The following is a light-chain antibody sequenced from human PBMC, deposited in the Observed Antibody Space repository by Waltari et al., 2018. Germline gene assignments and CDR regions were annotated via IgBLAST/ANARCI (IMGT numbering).Light chain of an antibody. V-gene: IGKV1-39*01. CDR2: AAS. CDR1: QSISSF. J-gene: IGKJ1*01. Sequence: DIQMTQSPSSLSASVGDRVTIPCRASQSISSFLNWYQQKPEKAPNLLIYAASTLQSGVPSRFSGSGSGTDFTLTISSLEPEDFATYYCQQSYTTPWTFGQGTKVEIK. CDR3: QQSYTTPWT.